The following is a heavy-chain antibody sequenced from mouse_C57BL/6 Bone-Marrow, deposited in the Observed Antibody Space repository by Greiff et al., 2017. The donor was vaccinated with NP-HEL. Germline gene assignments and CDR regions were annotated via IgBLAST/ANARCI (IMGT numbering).Heavy chain of an antibody. D-gene: IGHD1-1*01. CDR1: GFTFSDFY. Sequence: EVHLVESGGGLVQSGRSLRLSCATSGFTFSDFYMEWVRQAPGKGLEWIAASRNKANDYTTEYSASVKGRFIVSRDTSQSILYLQMNALRAEDTAIYYCARDANYGGWYFDVWGTGTTVTVSS. CDR2: SRNKANDYTT. J-gene: IGHJ1*03. V-gene: IGHV7-1*01. CDR3: ARDANYGGWYFDV.